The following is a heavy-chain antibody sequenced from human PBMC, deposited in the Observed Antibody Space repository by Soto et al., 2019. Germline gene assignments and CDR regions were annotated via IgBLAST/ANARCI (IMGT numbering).Heavy chain of an antibody. CDR1: GFTFSAHY. D-gene: IGHD1-26*01. CDR3: ARVSLVGPSGGRYFDY. V-gene: IGHV3-72*01. J-gene: IGHJ4*02. Sequence: EVQLVESGGGLVQPGGSLRLSCEASGFTFSAHYMDWVRQAPGKGLEWVGRIKNKANSYTTEYAASVEGRFTISREDSQSSLYLQMNSLKTEDTAVYYCARVSLVGPSGGRYFDYWGQGSQVAVSS. CDR2: IKNKANSYTT.